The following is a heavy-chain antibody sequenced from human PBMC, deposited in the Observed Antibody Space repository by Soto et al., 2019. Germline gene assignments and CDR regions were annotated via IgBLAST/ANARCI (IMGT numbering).Heavy chain of an antibody. Sequence: GGSLRLSCAASGGNFSSYWMHWVRQAPGKGLVWVSRINSDGSSTSYADSVKGRFTISRDNAKNTLYLQMNSLRAEDTAVYYCARDASFESHFDPWGQGTLVTVSS. CDR3: ARDASFESHFDP. V-gene: IGHV3-74*01. CDR2: INSDGSST. CDR1: GGNFSSYW. J-gene: IGHJ5*02.